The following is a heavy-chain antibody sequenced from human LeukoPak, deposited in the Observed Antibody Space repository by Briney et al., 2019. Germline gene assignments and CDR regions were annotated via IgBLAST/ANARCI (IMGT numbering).Heavy chain of an antibody. CDR2: ITAGGGVT. CDR1: GFTFSSHA. CDR3: AKDLGVYSGNYSPGH. D-gene: IGHD1-26*01. J-gene: IGHJ4*02. V-gene: IGHV3-23*01. Sequence: GGSLRLSCAASGFTFSSHAMNWVRQAPGLGLEWVSTITAGGGVTLYADSVKGRFTISRDNSKNMLYLQMNSLRADDTAVYFCAKDLGVYSGNYSPGHWGQGTLVTVSS.